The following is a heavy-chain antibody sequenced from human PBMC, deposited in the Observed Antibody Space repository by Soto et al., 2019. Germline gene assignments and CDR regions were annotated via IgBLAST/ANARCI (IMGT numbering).Heavy chain of an antibody. V-gene: IGHV3-21*01. CDR1: GFAFNNYG. Sequence: GGSLRLSCTVSGFAFNNYGINWVRQAPGKGLEWVSSISKSDYTYYSDSVKGRFTISRDSAKNSVSLQVNTLRVEDTAVYYCAREDSIIIPAVSDFWGQGTLVTVS. J-gene: IGHJ4*02. D-gene: IGHD2-2*01. CDR3: AREDSIIIPAVSDF. CDR2: ISKSDYT.